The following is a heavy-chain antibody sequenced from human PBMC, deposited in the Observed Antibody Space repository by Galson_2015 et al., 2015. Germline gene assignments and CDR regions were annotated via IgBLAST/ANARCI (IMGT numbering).Heavy chain of an antibody. Sequence: LSLTCAVPGGSISSSNWWNWVRQPPGKGLEWIGEIYHSGSTNYNPSLKSRVTISVDKSKNQFSLRLSSVTAADTAVYYCARVGITIFGGPYGMDVWGRGTTVTVSS. CDR2: IYHSGST. V-gene: IGHV4-4*02. CDR1: GGSISSSNW. D-gene: IGHD3-3*01. J-gene: IGHJ6*02. CDR3: ARVGITIFGGPYGMDV.